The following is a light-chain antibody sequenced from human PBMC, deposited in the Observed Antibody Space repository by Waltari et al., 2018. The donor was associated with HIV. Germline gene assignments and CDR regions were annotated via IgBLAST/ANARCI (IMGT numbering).Light chain of an antibody. CDR2: GTS. Sequence: DIQMTQPPSSLSASVGDSVSITCRAGQTIYRYLNWYQQKPGKAPNLLIYGTSSLRTGVPSRFSGTGSGTEFTLTISSLQPEDFGTYYCQESYSGAPLTFGGGTKVEI. J-gene: IGKJ4*01. CDR3: QESYSGAPLT. CDR1: QTIYRY. V-gene: IGKV1-39*01.